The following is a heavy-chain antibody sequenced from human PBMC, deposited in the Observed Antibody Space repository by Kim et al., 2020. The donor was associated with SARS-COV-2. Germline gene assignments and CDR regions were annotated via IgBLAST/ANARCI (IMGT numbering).Heavy chain of an antibody. D-gene: IGHD6-13*01. CDR3: ARFRGAIGYSSSWYTTNYYYYGMDV. Sequence: SETLSLTCAVYGGSFSGYYWSWIRQPPGKGLEWIGEINHSGSTNYNPSLKSRVTISVDTSKNQFSLKLSSVTAADTAVYYCARFRGAIGYSSSWYTTNYYYYGMDVWGQGTTVTVSS. CDR2: INHSGST. V-gene: IGHV4-34*01. CDR1: GGSFSGYY. J-gene: IGHJ6*02.